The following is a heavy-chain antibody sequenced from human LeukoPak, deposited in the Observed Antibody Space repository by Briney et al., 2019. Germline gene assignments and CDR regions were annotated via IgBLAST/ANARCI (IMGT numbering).Heavy chain of an antibody. D-gene: IGHD3-10*01. CDR1: GGSFSGYY. J-gene: IGHJ4*02. Sequence: AETLSLTCAVYGGSFSGYYLGWIRQPPGKGLEWIGEINHSGSTNYNPSLKSRVTISVDTSKNQFSLKLSSVTAADTAGYYCAIWFGEAFDYWGQGTLVTVSS. CDR2: INHSGST. CDR3: AIWFGEAFDY. V-gene: IGHV4-34*01.